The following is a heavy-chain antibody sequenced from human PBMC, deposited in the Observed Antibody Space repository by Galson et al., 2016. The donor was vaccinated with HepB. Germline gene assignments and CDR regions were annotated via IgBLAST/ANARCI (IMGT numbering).Heavy chain of an antibody. J-gene: IGHJ4*02. V-gene: IGHV4-59*01. CDR1: GGSISSYY. Sequence: SETLSLTCTVSGGSISSYYWSWIRQPPGKGLEWIGYIYYSGSTNYNPSLKSRVTISIDTSKNQFSLRLTSVTAAGTAVYYCAKEVGYRNTWYPFDYWGQGFLVTVSS. CDR3: AKEVGYRNTWYPFDY. D-gene: IGHD6-13*01. CDR2: IYYSGST.